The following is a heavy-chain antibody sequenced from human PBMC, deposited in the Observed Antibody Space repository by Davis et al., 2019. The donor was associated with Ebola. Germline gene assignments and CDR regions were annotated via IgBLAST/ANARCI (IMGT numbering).Heavy chain of an antibody. Sequence: GGSLRLSCAASGFTFSSNNMNWVRQAPGKGLEWVSSISSSSSYIYYADSVKGRFTISRDNSKNTLYLQMNSLRAEDTAVYYCAREASGLDYWGQGTLVTVSS. CDR3: AREASGLDY. J-gene: IGHJ4*02. CDR1: GFTFSSNN. CDR2: ISSSSSYI. D-gene: IGHD5-12*01. V-gene: IGHV3-21*04.